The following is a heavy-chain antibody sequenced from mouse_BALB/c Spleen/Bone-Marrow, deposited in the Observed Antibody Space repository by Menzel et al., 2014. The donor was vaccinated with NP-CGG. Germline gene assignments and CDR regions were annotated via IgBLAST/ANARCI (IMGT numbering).Heavy chain of an antibody. V-gene: IGHV7-3*02. CDR3: ARDKGRVFFDY. J-gene: IGHJ2*01. CDR2: IRNKANGYTT. CDR1: GFTFTDYY. Sequence: DVKLVESGGGLAQPGGSLRLSCATSGFTFTDYYMNWVRQPPGKALEWLGFIRNKANGYTTEYSASVKGRFTISRDNSQNILYLQMNTLRAEDSATYYCARDKGRVFFDYWGQGTTLTVSS.